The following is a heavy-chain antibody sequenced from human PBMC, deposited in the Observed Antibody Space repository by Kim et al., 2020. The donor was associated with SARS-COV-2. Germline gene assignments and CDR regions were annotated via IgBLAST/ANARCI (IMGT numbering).Heavy chain of an antibody. CDR2: AGSEK. J-gene: IGHJ4*02. CDR3: ARGGHY. Sequence: AGSEKYYVDSGKGRITISRENAKTSLYRQRNSLRAEDTAVYYCARGGHYWGQGTLVTVSS. V-gene: IGHV3-7*04.